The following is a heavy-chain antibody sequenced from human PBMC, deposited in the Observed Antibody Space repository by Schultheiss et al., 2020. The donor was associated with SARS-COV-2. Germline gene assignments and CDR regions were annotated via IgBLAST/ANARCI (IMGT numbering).Heavy chain of an antibody. CDR2: IYYSGST. Sequence: SETLSLTCAVYGGSFSGYYWSWIRQPPGKGLEWIGYIYYSGSTYYNPSLKSRVTISLDTSKNQFSLKLSSVTAADTAVYFCARTHYYDSSGYYPPVVWGQGTLVTVSS. D-gene: IGHD3-22*01. CDR3: ARTHYYDSSGYYPPVV. V-gene: IGHV4-34*01. CDR1: GGSFSGYY. J-gene: IGHJ4*02.